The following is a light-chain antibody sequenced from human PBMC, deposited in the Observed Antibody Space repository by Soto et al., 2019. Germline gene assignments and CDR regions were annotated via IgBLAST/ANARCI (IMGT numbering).Light chain of an antibody. J-gene: IGKJ5*01. CDR2: AAC. CDR3: QQTYSSPIT. Sequence: DIHITQSPSSLSASGGDIIATTFLASQSISSYLNWYMQKSGKAPKLLISAACILQSGVASRFSGSGSGTDFTLTIRNLQPEDFAGYYCQQTYSSPITFGQGTRLEIK. CDR1: QSISSY. V-gene: IGKV1-39*01.